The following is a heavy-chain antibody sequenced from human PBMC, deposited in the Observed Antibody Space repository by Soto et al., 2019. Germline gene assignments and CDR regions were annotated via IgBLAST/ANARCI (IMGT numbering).Heavy chain of an antibody. J-gene: IGHJ6*02. CDR2: IYYRSKWFH. D-gene: IGHD2-15*01. CDR1: GDSVSSNGAC. V-gene: IGHV6-1*01. Sequence: SKALSLTCVISGDSVSSNGACWNWIRQSPSRVLQWLGRIYYRSKWFHDYAASVESRMAINPDTSRNQFSLQLNYVTPEDTAVYYCARVHCSAGTCLDGLDFWGQGTTVTVSS. CDR3: ARVHCSAGTCLDGLDF.